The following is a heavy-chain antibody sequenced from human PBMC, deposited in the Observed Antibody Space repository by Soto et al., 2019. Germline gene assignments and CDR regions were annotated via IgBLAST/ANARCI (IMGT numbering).Heavy chain of an antibody. Sequence: PGGPLRLSCAASVFTFSRYAMSWVHQAPGKGLEWVSTVTGGGHTTYNADSVNGRFTISRDNSKNTLYLQMNNLRAEDTAIYYCASSSGDLDVYGMDIWGPGTTVTVSS. J-gene: IGHJ6*02. CDR3: ASSSGDLDVYGMDI. V-gene: IGHV3-23*01. CDR2: VTGGGHTT. CDR1: VFTFSRYA. D-gene: IGHD3-10*01.